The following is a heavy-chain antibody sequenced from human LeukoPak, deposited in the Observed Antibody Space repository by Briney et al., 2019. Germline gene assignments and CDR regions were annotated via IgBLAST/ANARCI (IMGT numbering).Heavy chain of an antibody. J-gene: IGHJ4*02. CDR1: GFTFSTYW. D-gene: IGHD2-2*01. V-gene: IGHV3-7*04. CDR2: IKQDGSDN. Sequence: GGSLRLSCAASGFTFSTYWMSWVRQAPGKGLEWVANIKQDGSDNYYVDSVKGRLTISRDNAKNSLFLQMNSLRAEDTAVYYCARVRCSSNSCFPDYWGQGTLVTVSS. CDR3: ARVRCSSNSCFPDY.